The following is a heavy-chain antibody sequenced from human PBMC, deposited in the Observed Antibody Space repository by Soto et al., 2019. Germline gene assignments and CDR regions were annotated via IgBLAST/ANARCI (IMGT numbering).Heavy chain of an antibody. D-gene: IGHD3-16*01. CDR2: IYSGGYT. CDR1: GFTVSNNY. Sequence: EVQLVESGGGLIQPGGSLRLSCAVSGFTVSNNYMSWVRQAPGKGLEGVSVIYSGGYTAYGDSVKGRFTISRHNSKNTLYLKRKSQGPAAPAFYYGATRGGGGGYWGQGTLVTVSS. V-gene: IGHV3-53*01. CDR3: ATRGGGGGY. J-gene: IGHJ4*02.